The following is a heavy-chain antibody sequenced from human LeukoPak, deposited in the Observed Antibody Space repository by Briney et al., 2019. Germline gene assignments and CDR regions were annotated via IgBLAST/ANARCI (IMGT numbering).Heavy chain of an antibody. Sequence: PSETLSLTCTVSGYSISSGYYWGWIRQPPGKGLEWIGSIYHSGSTYYNPSLKSRVTISVDTSKNQFSLKLSSVTAADTAVYYCARVHYDFWSGYLDYMDVWGKGTTVTVSS. CDR3: ARVHYDFWSGYLDYMDV. J-gene: IGHJ6*03. CDR1: GYSISSGYY. CDR2: IYHSGST. V-gene: IGHV4-38-2*02. D-gene: IGHD3-3*01.